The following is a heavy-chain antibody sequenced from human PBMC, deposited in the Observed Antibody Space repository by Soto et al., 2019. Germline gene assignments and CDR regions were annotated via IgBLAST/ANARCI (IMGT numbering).Heavy chain of an antibody. Sequence: QVQLQESGPGLVKPSETLSLTCTVSGGSISSYYWSWIRQPQGKGLEWIGYIYYSGSTNYNPSLKSRVTISVATSKTQFSLKLSSVTAADTAVYYCARMGSVAAPDYWGQGTLVTVSS. J-gene: IGHJ4*02. CDR3: ARMGSVAAPDY. CDR1: GGSISSYY. V-gene: IGHV4-59*08. D-gene: IGHD1-26*01. CDR2: IYYSGST.